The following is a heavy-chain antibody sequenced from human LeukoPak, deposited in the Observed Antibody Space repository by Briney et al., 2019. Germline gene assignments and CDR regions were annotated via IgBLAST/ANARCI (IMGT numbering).Heavy chain of an antibody. V-gene: IGHV3-64*02. CDR3: ARELGGTKTGGFDI. Sequence: GGSLRLSCAASGFRFSYHDMHWVRQAPGKGLEFASSIGAAGAHTFYADSVKGRFTISRDNFQSTMYLQMDGLRPEDSAVYYCARELGGTKTGGFDIWGQGTVVTVSS. D-gene: IGHD1-14*01. CDR2: IGAAGAHT. CDR1: GFRFSYHD. J-gene: IGHJ3*02.